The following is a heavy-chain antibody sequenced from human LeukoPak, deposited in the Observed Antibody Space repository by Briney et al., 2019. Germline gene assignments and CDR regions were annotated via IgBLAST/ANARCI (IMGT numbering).Heavy chain of an antibody. V-gene: IGHV3-23*01. CDR2: IRGSDGS. Sequence: GGSLRLSCAASGFTFNTYAMSWVRQAPGKGLEWVSTIRGSDGSYYADSVKGRFTISRDNSNNALYLQMNSLRAEDTAVFYCAKGRLDPNLVLDHWGQGTLVTVSS. J-gene: IGHJ4*02. CDR1: GFTFNTYA. D-gene: IGHD2-8*02. CDR3: AKGRLDPNLVLDH.